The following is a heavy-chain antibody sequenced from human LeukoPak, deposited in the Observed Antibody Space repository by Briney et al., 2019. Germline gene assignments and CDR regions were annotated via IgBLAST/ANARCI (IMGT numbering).Heavy chain of an antibody. CDR2: IYPGDSDA. CDR3: ARPYSSGWYAAFDI. D-gene: IGHD6-19*01. V-gene: IGHV5-51*01. J-gene: IGHJ3*02. CDR1: GYSFTSYW. Sequence: GESLKISCKGSGYSFTSYWLGWVRQMPGKGLEWMEIIYPGDSDARYSPSFQGQVTISADKSISTAYLQWSSLKASDTAMYYCARPYSSGWYAAFDIWGQGTMVTVSS.